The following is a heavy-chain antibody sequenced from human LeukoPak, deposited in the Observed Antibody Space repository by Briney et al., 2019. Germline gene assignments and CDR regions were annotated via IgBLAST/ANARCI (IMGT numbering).Heavy chain of an antibody. CDR1: GDSISSYY. Sequence: SETLSLTCTVSGDSISSYYSSWIRQPPGKGLEWIGYIYYSGSTNYNPSLKSRVTISVDTSKNQFSLKLSSVTAADTAVYYCARRSGPGAFDIWGQGTMVTVSS. V-gene: IGHV4-59*01. CDR3: ARRSGPGAFDI. CDR2: IYYSGST. J-gene: IGHJ3*02.